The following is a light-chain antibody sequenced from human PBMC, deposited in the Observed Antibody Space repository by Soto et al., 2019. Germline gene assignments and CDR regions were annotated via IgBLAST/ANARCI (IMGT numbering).Light chain of an antibody. J-gene: IGKJ4*01. V-gene: IGKV3-20*01. Sequence: EVVLTQSPGTLSLSPGERATLSCRASQSVSSSYLAWYQQKPGQAPRLLIYGASSRATGIPDRFSGSGSGTDFTLTISRLEPEDFAVYYCQQYGSSPPLPFGGGTNV. CDR3: QQYGSSPPLP. CDR1: QSVSSSY. CDR2: GAS.